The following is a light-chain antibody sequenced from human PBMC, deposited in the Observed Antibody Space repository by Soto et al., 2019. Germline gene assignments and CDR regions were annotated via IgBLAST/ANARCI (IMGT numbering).Light chain of an antibody. Sequence: VRSESPLCLWTTGGEPTSVYCRSNQSLVHSDGIAYFSWFQQRQGRSPRRXXYKVSNRDSGVPARFSGTGSGTDFALKISRVKAEDFAVYDCRQETHWTIIFGQGTRLEIK. CDR1: QSLVHSDGIAY. CDR2: KVS. V-gene: IGKV2-30*02. J-gene: IGKJ5*01. CDR3: RQETHWTII.